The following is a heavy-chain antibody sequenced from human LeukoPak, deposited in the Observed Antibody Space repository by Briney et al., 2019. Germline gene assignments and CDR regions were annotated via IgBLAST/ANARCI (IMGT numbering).Heavy chain of an antibody. V-gene: IGHV1-46*01. J-gene: IGHJ4*02. Sequence: GASVKVSCKASGYTFTSYYMHWVRQAPGQGLEWMGIINPSGGSTSYAQKFQGRVTMTRDTSTSTVYMELSSLRSEDTAVYYCARGLAITMVRGAMGGIDYWGQGTLVTVSS. CDR3: ARGLAITMVRGAMGGIDY. CDR2: INPSGGST. CDR1: GYTFTSYY. D-gene: IGHD3-10*01.